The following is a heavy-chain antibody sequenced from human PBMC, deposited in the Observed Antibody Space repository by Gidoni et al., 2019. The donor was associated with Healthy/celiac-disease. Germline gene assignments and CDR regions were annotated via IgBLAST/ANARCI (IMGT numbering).Heavy chain of an antibody. Sequence: EVQLVESGGGLVQPGRSLSLFGAAAGLTLDDDAMPRVRQAPGKGREWVSGICWNSVSIVYADSLKGRFTISRDNAKNSLYLQMNILRAEDMALYYCAKDVARGDYYYYYGMDVWGQGTTVTVSS. CDR3: AKDVARGDYYYYYGMDV. CDR1: GLTLDDDA. J-gene: IGHJ6*02. V-gene: IGHV3-9*03. D-gene: IGHD4-17*01. CDR2: ICWNSVSI.